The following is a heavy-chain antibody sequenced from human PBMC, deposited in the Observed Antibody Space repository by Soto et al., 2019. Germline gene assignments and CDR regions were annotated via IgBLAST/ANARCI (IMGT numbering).Heavy chain of an antibody. Sequence: PGGSLRLACAASGFTFSSYWMSWVRQAPGKGLEWVANINQDGSERYYVDSVKGRFTISRDNSKNSLYLQMSSLRAEDTAVYYCARAFCTNGVCYYFFDYWGHGTLVTVSS. CDR1: GFTFSSYW. J-gene: IGHJ4*01. CDR2: INQDGSER. D-gene: IGHD2-8*01. V-gene: IGHV3-7*01. CDR3: ARAFCTNGVCYYFFDY.